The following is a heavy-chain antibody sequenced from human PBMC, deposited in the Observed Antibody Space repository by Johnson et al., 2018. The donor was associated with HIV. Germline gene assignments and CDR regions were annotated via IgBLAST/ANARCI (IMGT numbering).Heavy chain of an antibody. CDR1: GFTFSSYA. J-gene: IGHJ3*02. CDR3: AKGFYDSSGTDSFHI. V-gene: IGHV3-30*04. D-gene: IGHD3-22*01. Sequence: QMQLVESGGGVVQPGRSLRLSCAASGFTFSSYAMHWVRQAPGKGLEWVAVISYDGSKRYYADSVKGRFTISRDNSKNTLYLQMNSLRAEDTAVYYCAKGFYDSSGTDSFHIWGQGTMVTVSS. CDR2: ISYDGSKR.